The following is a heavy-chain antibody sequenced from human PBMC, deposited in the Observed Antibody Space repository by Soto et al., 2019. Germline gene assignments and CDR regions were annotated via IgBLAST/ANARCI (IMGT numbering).Heavy chain of an antibody. CDR2: VDYSGNS. J-gene: IGHJ4*02. V-gene: IGHV4-59*07. Sequence: PSDTLSHTCTVSGGSTNTYYWSWIRQPPGKGLEWIGYVDYSGNSDSSPSPKSRVTISIDTSRKQVSLKLNSVAAADTAVYYCARNWFSVAGRFHFDYWGQGIPVAVSS. D-gene: IGHD6-19*01. CDR3: ARNWFSVAGRFHFDY. CDR1: GGSTNTYY.